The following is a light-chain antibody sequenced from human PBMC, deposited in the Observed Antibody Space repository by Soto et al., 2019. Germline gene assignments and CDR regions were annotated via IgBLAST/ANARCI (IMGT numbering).Light chain of an antibody. CDR2: DAS. Sequence: DIQLTQSPSFLSASVGDRVTITCRASQGISSYLAWYEQKPGKAPKLLIYDASTLQSGVPSRFSGSGSGTEFTLPISSLQPEDLTTYYSQQLNGYVALTFGGETKVDLK. CDR3: QQLNGYVALT. V-gene: IGKV1-9*01. CDR1: QGISSY. J-gene: IGKJ4*01.